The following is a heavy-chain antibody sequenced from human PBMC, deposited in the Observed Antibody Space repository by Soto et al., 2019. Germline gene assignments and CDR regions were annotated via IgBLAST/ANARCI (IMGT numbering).Heavy chain of an antibody. Sequence: QVQLQESGPGLVKPSQTLSLTCTDSGGSISSGGYYWGWIRQHPGKGLEWIGYIYYSGSTYYNPSLKSRVTISVDTSKNQFSLKLSSVTAADTAMYYCARAPAAAEYFQHWGQGTLVTVSS. CDR3: ARAPAAAEYFQH. V-gene: IGHV4-31*03. D-gene: IGHD2-2*01. CDR2: IYYSGST. J-gene: IGHJ1*01. CDR1: GGSISSGGYY.